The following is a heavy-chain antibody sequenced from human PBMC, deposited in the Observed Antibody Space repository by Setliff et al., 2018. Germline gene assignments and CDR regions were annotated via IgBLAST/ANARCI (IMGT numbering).Heavy chain of an antibody. CDR3: ARALLPIYDYSNYEEENYAFDI. CDR2: INPGDGST. V-gene: IGHV1-46*01. D-gene: IGHD4-4*01. CDR1: GYTFTTYY. Sequence: ASVKVSCKASGYTFTTYYMHWVRQAPGQGLEWMGVINPGDGSTTYAQKFQGRVKMTRDTSTNTVYMQRNSLRFEDRAVYYCARALLPIYDYSNYEEENYAFDIWGQGTMVTVSS. J-gene: IGHJ3*02.